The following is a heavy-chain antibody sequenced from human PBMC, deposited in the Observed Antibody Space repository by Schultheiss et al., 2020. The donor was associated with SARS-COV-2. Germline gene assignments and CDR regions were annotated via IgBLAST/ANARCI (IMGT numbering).Heavy chain of an antibody. CDR3: ARDRGYCSSTSCYTTYMDV. D-gene: IGHD2-2*02. CDR1: GFTFSSYS. CDR2: ISYDGSNK. Sequence: GGSLRLSCAASGFTFSSYSMNWVRQAPGKGLEWVAVISYDGSNKYYADSVKGRFTISRDNSKNTLYLQMNSLRAEDTAVYYCARDRGYCSSTSCYTTYMDVWGKGTTVTVSS. V-gene: IGHV3-30*03. J-gene: IGHJ6*03.